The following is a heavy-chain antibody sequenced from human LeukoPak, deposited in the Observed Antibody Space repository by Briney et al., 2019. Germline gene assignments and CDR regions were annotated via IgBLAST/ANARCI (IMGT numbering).Heavy chain of an antibody. D-gene: IGHD6-6*01. CDR2: INPYSGGT. CDR1: GYTFTGHY. Sequence: ASVKVSCKASGYTFTGHYMHWVRQAPGQGLEWMGWINPYSGGTHYALIFQDRVTMTRDTSISTAYMELSRLRSDDTAVYYCARRIAGHLINDAFDIWGQGTMVTVSS. V-gene: IGHV1-2*07. CDR3: ARRIAGHLINDAFDI. J-gene: IGHJ3*02.